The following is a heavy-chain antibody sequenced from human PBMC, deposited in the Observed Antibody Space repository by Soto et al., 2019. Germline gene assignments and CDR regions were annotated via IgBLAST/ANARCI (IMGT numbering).Heavy chain of an antibody. CDR2: ISADNINT. CDR1: GYTFTSYA. Sequence: GASVKVSCKASGYTFTSYAMHWVRQAPGQGLEWMGRISADNINTKYAQKFRGRVTMTTDTSTSTVYMELRNLRSDDTAVYYCARCIQEDYYYGMDVWGQGTTVTVSS. V-gene: IGHV1-18*04. CDR3: ARCIQEDYYYGMDV. D-gene: IGHD5-18*01. J-gene: IGHJ6*02.